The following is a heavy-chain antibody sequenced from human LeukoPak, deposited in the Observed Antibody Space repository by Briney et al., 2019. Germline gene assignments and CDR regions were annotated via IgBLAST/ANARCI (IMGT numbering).Heavy chain of an antibody. Sequence: GASVKVSCKVSGYTLTELSVHWVRQAPGKGLEWMGGFDPEDGETIYAQKFQGRVTMTEDTSTDTAYMELSSLRSDDTAVYYCARGYSSSWYVSYMDVWGKGTTVTVSS. J-gene: IGHJ6*03. CDR3: ARGYSSSWYVSYMDV. CDR2: FDPEDGET. V-gene: IGHV1-24*01. D-gene: IGHD6-13*01. CDR1: GYTLTELS.